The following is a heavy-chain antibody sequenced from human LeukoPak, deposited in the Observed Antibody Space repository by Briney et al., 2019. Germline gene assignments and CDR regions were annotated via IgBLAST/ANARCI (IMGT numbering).Heavy chain of an antibody. J-gene: IGHJ4*02. V-gene: IGHV1-69*06. CDR2: IIPIFGTA. D-gene: IGHD3-3*01. CDR3: AGVVYDFWSGYPPKSKYYFDY. Sequence: SVKVSCKASGGTFSSYAISWVRQAPGQGLEWMGGIIPIFGTANYAQKFQGRVTITADKSTSTAYMELSSLRSEDTAVYYCAGVVYDFWSGYPPKSKYYFDYWGQGTLVTVSS. CDR1: GGTFSSYA.